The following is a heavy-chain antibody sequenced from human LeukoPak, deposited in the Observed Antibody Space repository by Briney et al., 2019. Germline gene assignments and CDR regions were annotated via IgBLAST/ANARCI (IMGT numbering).Heavy chain of an antibody. CDR1: GFTFNTYV. Sequence: LAGGSLRLSCAASGFTFNTYVMSWVRQAPGKGLEWVSAISGSGGSTYYADSVKGRFTISRDNSKNTLYLQMNSLGADVTAVYYCAKGNWRYFDYWGQGTLVTVSS. V-gene: IGHV3-23*01. CDR3: AKGNWRYFDY. D-gene: IGHD1-1*01. J-gene: IGHJ4*02. CDR2: ISGSGGST.